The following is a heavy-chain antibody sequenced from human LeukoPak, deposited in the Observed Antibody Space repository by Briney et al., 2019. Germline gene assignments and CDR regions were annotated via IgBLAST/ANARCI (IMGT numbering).Heavy chain of an antibody. CDR3: ARDRASRGAGYFDY. J-gene: IGHJ4*02. CDR2: ISSSSSTI. Sequence: PGGSLRLSCAASGFTFSSYSMNWVRQAPGKGLEWVSYISSSSSTIYYADSVKGRFTVSRDNAKKSLYLQMNSLRDEDTAVHYCARDRASRGAGYFDYWGQGTLVTVSS. V-gene: IGHV3-48*02. D-gene: IGHD4/OR15-4a*01. CDR1: GFTFSSYS.